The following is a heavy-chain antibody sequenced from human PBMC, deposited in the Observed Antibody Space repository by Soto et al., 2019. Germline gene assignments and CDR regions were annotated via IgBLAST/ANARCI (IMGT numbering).Heavy chain of an antibody. CDR1: GLTFRSYA. Sequence: EVELLESGGGLVQPGGSLRLSCAASGLTFRSYAMSWVRQAPGKGLEWVSSIGGSGGTTKYANSVKGRFTISRDNSKNTLYLQINSLSAEDTAIYYCAKSTTGWYNFDYWGQGTLVTVSS. CDR3: AKSTTGWYNFDY. J-gene: IGHJ4*02. V-gene: IGHV3-23*01. CDR2: IGGSGGTT. D-gene: IGHD6-19*01.